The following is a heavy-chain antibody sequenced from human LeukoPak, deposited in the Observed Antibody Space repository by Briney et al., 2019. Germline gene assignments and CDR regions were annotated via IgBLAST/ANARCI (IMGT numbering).Heavy chain of an antibody. J-gene: IGHJ6*02. V-gene: IGHV5-51*01. CDR1: GYSFPSYW. D-gene: IGHD4-23*01. CDR2: IHPGDSAT. CDR3: TRDLGGEYGGYYYGMDV. Sequence: GESLKISCKGSGYSFPSYWIGWVRQMPGKGLEWMGIIHPGDSATRYSPSFQCQVTISSDKFIITAYFQFSSLQASDTARSYSTRDLGGEYGGYYYGMDVWGQGNTVTVSS.